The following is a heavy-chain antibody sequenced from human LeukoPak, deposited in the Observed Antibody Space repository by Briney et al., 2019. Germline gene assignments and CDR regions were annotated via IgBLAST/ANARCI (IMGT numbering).Heavy chain of an antibody. Sequence: ASVKVSCKASGYTFTSYGISWVRQAPGQGLDWMGWITAYNDNTNYAQKLQGRVTMTTDTSTSTAYMELRSLRSDDTAVYYCARALLWFGEPSHIDYWGQGTLVTASS. CDR1: GYTFTSYG. J-gene: IGHJ4*02. V-gene: IGHV1-18*01. D-gene: IGHD3-10*01. CDR2: ITAYNDNT. CDR3: ARALLWFGEPSHIDY.